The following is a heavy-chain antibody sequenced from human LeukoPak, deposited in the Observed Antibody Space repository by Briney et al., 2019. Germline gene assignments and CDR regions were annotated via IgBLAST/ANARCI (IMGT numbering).Heavy chain of an antibody. V-gene: IGHV1-2*02. D-gene: IGHD4-23*01. CDR3: ARERGGNSPFDS. CDR2: INPNSSVT. Sequence: EASVKVSCKTSGYTFTGYYMHWVRQAPGQGLEWMGWINPNSSVTNYAQRFQGRVTMTRDTSISAAYVELRWLTSDDTAVYYCARERGGNSPFDSWGQGTLVTVSS. J-gene: IGHJ4*02. CDR1: GYTFTGYY.